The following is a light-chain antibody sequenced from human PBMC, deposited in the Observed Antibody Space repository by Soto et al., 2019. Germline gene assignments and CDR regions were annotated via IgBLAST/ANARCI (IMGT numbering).Light chain of an antibody. CDR2: GAS. V-gene: IGKV3-20*01. CDR3: QQYGSSPLT. CDR1: QFVSSGY. Sequence: EIVLTQSPGSLSLSPGEGATLSCRASQFVSSGYLAWYQQRPGQPPRVLIYGASRRATGIPDRFSGSGSGTDFTLTISRLEPDDSAVYYCQQYGSSPLTFVGGTKVDIK. J-gene: IGKJ4*01.